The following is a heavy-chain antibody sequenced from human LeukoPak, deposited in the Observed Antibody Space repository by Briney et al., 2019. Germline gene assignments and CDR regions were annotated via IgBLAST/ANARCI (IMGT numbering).Heavy chain of an antibody. D-gene: IGHD3-10*01. CDR3: ARGLVYYGSGPESYFDY. V-gene: IGHV4-4*07. Sequence: PSETLSLTCTVSGGSISSYYCSWIRQPAGKGLEWIGRIYTSGSTNYNPSLKSRVTMSVDTSKNQFSLKLSSVTAADTAVYYCARGLVYYGSGPESYFDYWGQGTLVTVSS. J-gene: IGHJ4*02. CDR1: GGSISSYY. CDR2: IYTSGST.